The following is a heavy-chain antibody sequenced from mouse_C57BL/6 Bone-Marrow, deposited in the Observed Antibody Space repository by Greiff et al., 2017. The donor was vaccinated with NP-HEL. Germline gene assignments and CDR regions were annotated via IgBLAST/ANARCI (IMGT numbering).Heavy chain of an antibody. J-gene: IGHJ2*01. Sequence: VKLMESGPGLVAPSQKESITCTVSGFSLTSYGVHWVRQPPGKGLEWLVVIWSDGSTTYNSALKSRLSISKDNSKSQVFLKMNSLQTDDTAMYYCARHRGLGGDYFDYWGQGTTLTVSS. CDR2: IWSDGST. CDR1: GFSLTSYG. V-gene: IGHV2-6-1*01. D-gene: IGHD4-1*01. CDR3: ARHRGLGGDYFDY.